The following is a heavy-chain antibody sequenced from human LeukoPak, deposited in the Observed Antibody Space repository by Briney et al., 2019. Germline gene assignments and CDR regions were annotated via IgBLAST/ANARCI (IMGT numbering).Heavy chain of an antibody. CDR3: ARDPDYYDSSGYVLDY. Sequence: GGSLRLSCAASGFTFSSYGMHWVRQAPGKGLEWVAVIWYDGSNKYYADSVKGRFTISRDNSKNTLYLQMNSLRAEDTAVYYCARDPDYYDSSGYVLDYWGQGTLVTVSS. D-gene: IGHD3-22*01. CDR2: IWYDGSNK. J-gene: IGHJ4*02. CDR1: GFTFSSYG. V-gene: IGHV3-33*01.